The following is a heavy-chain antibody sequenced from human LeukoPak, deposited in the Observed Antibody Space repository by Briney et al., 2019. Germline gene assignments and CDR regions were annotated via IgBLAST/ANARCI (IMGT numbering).Heavy chain of an antibody. CDR2: ISRSGTVI. CDR1: GFTFNSES. Sequence: GGSLRLSCEVSGFTFNSESMNWVRQAPGKGLEWVSYISRSGTVIFYADSVRGRFTVSRDNAKNSLYLQLNSLRVEDTAVYYCARAEPRAQLWLRDGDYWGQGTLATVSS. CDR3: ARAEPRAQLWLRDGDY. D-gene: IGHD5-18*01. V-gene: IGHV3-48*01. J-gene: IGHJ4*02.